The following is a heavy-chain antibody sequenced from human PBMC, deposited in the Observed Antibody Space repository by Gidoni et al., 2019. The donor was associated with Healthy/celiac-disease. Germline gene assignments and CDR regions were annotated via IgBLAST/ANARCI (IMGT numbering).Heavy chain of an antibody. CDR3: ARDRGQGYCSSTSCFPSNWFDP. V-gene: IGHV1-69*01. CDR2: IIPIFGTA. CDR1: DGTFSSYA. J-gene: IGHJ5*02. D-gene: IGHD2-2*01. Sequence: QVQLVQAGAEVKKPGSSVEVSCKASDGTFSSYAISWVRQAPGQGLEWMGGIIPIFGTANYAQKFQGRVTITADESTSTAYMELSSLRSEDTAVYYCARDRGQGYCSSTSCFPSNWFDPWGQGTLVTVSS.